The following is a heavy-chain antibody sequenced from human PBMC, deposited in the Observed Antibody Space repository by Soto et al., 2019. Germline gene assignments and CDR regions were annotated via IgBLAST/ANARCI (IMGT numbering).Heavy chain of an antibody. V-gene: IGHV1-18*01. CDR1: GYTFSNYG. D-gene: IGHD2-2*01. Sequence: QVQLVQSGGEVKRPGASVKVSCKTSGYTFSNYGITWVRQAPGQPLEWLGWISLYSDGTNYAQKFPGTVPITTDTSTTTAYMELRSLRSDDTAVYYCARVVPGAEAWFGPWGQGTLVTVSS. CDR3: ARVVPGAEAWFGP. CDR2: ISLYSDGT. J-gene: IGHJ5*02.